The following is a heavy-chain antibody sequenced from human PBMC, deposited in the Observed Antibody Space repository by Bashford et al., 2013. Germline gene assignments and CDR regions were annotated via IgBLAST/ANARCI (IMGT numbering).Heavy chain of an antibody. J-gene: IGHJ4*02. Sequence: GSLRLSCAASGFTFSSYSMNWVRQAPGKGLEWVSSISSSGSIGYADSVKGRFTISRDNAKNSLYLQMNSLRAEDTAVYYCAKTYYDFWSGWLQADYFDYWGQGTLVTVSS. CDR3: AKTYYDFWSGWLQADYFDY. V-gene: IGHV3-21*01. CDR2: ISSSGSI. D-gene: IGHD3-3*01. CDR1: GFTFSSYS.